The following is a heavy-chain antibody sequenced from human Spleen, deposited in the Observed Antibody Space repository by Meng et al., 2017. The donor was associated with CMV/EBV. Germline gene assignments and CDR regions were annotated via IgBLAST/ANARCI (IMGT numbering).Heavy chain of an antibody. D-gene: IGHD2-2*01. CDR2: ISHIGMT. Sequence: GSLRLSCADYGGSFSGYDWSWIRQPPGKGLEWIGEISHIGMTSYNPAIKSRATISVDTSKNQFSLKLSSVTAADTAVYYCARAGGAYQLLPELDYWGQGTLVTVSS. V-gene: IGHV4-34*01. CDR1: GGSFSGYD. J-gene: IGHJ4*02. CDR3: ARAGGAYQLLPELDY.